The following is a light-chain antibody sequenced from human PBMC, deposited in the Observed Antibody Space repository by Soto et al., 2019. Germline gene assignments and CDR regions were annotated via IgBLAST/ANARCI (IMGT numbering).Light chain of an antibody. CDR1: QSVSGD. CDR2: DAS. CDR3: QQRRNSCT. J-gene: IGKJ2*02. Sequence: EIVLTQSPATLSLSPGERATLSCRASQSVSGDLAWYQQKPGQAPRLLIYDASKRVTGISARFSGSGSGTDFTLTISSLEPEDFAVYYCQQRRNSCTFGQWTKLEIK. V-gene: IGKV3-11*01.